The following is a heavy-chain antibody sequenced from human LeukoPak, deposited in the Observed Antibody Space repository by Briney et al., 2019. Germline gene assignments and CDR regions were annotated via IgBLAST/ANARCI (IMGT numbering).Heavy chain of an antibody. J-gene: IGHJ4*02. V-gene: IGHV4-39*07. CDR1: GGSISSSPCY. Sequence: PSETLSLTCTVSGGSISSSPCYWGWIRQSPGKGLEWFGTICSSGNTYYTYNPSLRSRVTISVDTSKNQFSLRFSSLTAADTAVYYCARAPRVVVPAAIRVGHYFDYWGQGTLVTVSS. CDR3: ARAPRVVVPAAIRVGHYFDY. D-gene: IGHD2-2*02. CDR2: ICSSGNT.